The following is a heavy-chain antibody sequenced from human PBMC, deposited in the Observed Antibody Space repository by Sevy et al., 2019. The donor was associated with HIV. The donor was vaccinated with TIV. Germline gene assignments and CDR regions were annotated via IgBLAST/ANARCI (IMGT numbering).Heavy chain of an antibody. CDR2: ISYDGSNK. J-gene: IGHJ4*02. CDR3: ARDFDSSGYYQHGGY. V-gene: IGHV3-30-3*01. CDR1: GFTFRSYA. Sequence: GGSLRLSCAASGFTFRSYAMHWVRQAPGKGLEWVAVISYDGSNKYYADSVKGRFTISRDNSKNTLYLQMNSLRAEDTAVYYCARDFDSSGYYQHGGYWGQGTLVTVSS. D-gene: IGHD3-22*01.